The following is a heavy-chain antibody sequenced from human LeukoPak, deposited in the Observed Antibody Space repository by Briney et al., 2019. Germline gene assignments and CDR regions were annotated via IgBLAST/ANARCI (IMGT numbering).Heavy chain of an antibody. CDR2: IDYRGGT. CDR3: ARQELWFRS. Sequence: PSETLSLTCSVSGGSVSRTYYSWGWIRQPPGKGLEWIGSIDYRGGTHFSPSLESRVTISVDTSQNQFSLRLMSVTAADTGVYYRARQELWFRSWGQGTLVTVSS. J-gene: IGHJ4*02. CDR1: GGSVSRTYYS. D-gene: IGHD3-16*01. V-gene: IGHV4-39*01.